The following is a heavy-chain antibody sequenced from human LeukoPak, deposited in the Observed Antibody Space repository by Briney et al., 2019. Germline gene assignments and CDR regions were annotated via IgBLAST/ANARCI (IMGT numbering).Heavy chain of an antibody. J-gene: IGHJ5*02. Sequence: PGGSLRLSCAASGLTFSKSALTWVRQAPGKGLEWVSAISGSGGSTYYADSVKGRFTISRDNSKNTLYLQMNSLRAEDTAVYYCAKDLDFDHWGQGTLVTVSS. V-gene: IGHV3-23*01. CDR3: AKDLDFDH. CDR2: ISGSGGST. CDR1: GLTFSKSA.